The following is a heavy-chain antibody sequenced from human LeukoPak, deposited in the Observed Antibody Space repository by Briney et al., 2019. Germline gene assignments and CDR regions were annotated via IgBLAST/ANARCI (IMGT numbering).Heavy chain of an antibody. V-gene: IGHV3-23*01. CDR1: GFTFSSYG. CDR3: AKIFTAGTINDY. Sequence: GGTLRLSCAASGFTFSSYGMSWVRQAPGKGLEWVSAISGSGGSTYYADSVKGRFTISRDNSKNTLYLQMNSLRAEDTAVYYCAKIFTAGTINDYWGQGTLVTVSS. J-gene: IGHJ4*02. D-gene: IGHD3-3*01. CDR2: ISGSGGST.